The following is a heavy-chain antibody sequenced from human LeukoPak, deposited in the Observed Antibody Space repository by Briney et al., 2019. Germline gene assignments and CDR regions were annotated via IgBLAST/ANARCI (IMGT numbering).Heavy chain of an antibody. J-gene: IGHJ6*02. D-gene: IGHD2-15*01. CDR2: ISHDGSNK. CDR1: GFTFSSYG. CDR3: ATRALPGYYYGMDV. V-gene: IGHV3-30*03. Sequence: GRSLRLSCAASGFTFSSYGMHWVRQAPGKGLEWVAVISHDGSNKYYADSVKGRFTISRDNSKNTLYLQMNSLRVEDTGVYYCATRALPGYYYGMDVWGQGTTVTVSS.